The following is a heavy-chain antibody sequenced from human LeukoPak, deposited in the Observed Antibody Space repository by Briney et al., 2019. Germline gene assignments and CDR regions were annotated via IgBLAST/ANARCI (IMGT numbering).Heavy chain of an antibody. CDR3: ARVRTGYSSSWYYFDY. V-gene: IGHV4-39*01. D-gene: IGHD6-13*01. CDR2: IYYSGST. J-gene: IGHJ4*02. CDR1: GGSISSSSYY. Sequence: SETLSLTCTVSGGSISSSSYYWGWIRQPPGKGLEWIGSIYYSGSTYYNPSLKSRVTISVDTSKNQFSLKLSSVTAADTAVYYCARVRTGYSSSWYYFDYWGQGTLVTVSS.